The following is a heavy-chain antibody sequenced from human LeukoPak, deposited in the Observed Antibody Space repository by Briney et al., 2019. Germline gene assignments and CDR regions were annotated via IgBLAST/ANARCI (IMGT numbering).Heavy chain of an antibody. CDR2: INSDGRTT. CDR3: TCHRTAVSTIGAFDI. V-gene: IGHV3-74*03. CDR1: GCTLSNYW. D-gene: IGHD5/OR15-5a*01. J-gene: IGHJ3*02. Sequence: GGSLRLSCAASGCTLSNYWMHWVRQVPGKGLVWVSRINSDGRTTTYADSVKGRFTISRDNAKNTLYLQMNSLSAEDTAVYYCTCHRTAVSTIGAFDIWGQGTMVTVSS.